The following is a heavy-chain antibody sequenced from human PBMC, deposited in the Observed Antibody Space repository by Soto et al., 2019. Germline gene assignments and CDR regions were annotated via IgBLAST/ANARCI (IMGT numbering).Heavy chain of an antibody. D-gene: IGHD3-10*01. Sequence: QVQLQESGPGLVKPSQTLSLTCTVSGGSISSGDYYWSWIRQPPGKGLEWIGYIYYSGSTYYNPSLQSRGTISADTSKNQFSLKLSSVTAADTAVYYCDRAQGSGFLVSWGQGTLVTVSS. CDR3: DRAQGSGFLVS. CDR2: IYYSGST. J-gene: IGHJ4*02. V-gene: IGHV4-30-4*01. CDR1: GGSISSGDYY.